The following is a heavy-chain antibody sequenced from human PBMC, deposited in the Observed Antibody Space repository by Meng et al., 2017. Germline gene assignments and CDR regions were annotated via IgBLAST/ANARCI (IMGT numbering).Heavy chain of an antibody. CDR1: GYTFTSYA. CDR2: INTNTGNP. J-gene: IGHJ4*02. V-gene: IGHV7-4-1*02. CDR3: SRGRDTAMVTRSLGY. D-gene: IGHD5-18*01. Sequence: ASVKVSCKASGYTFTSYAMNWVRQAPGQGLEWMGWINTNTGNPTYAQGFTGRFVFSLDTSVSTAYLQLSRLKAEDTAVYYWSRGRDTAMVTRSLGYWGQGTLVTVSS.